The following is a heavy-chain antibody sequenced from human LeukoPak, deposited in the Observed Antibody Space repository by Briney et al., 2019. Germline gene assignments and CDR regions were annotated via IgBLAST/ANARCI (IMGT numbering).Heavy chain of an antibody. CDR2: IYNGGRK. V-gene: IGHV3-53*01. D-gene: IGHD3-10*01. CDR1: GFTVSNNY. Sequence: GGSLRLSCAPSGFTVSNNYMSWVRQAPGKGLEWVSLIYNGGRKYFPDPLKGRFTFPRDNSHNTLYMQMNSLRAEDTAVYYCAKWADYGSGFGLDYWGQGTLVTVSS. J-gene: IGHJ4*02. CDR3: AKWADYGSGFGLDY.